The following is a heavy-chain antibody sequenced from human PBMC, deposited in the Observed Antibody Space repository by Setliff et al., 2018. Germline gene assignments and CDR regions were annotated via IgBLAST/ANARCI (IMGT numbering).Heavy chain of an antibody. Sequence: PGGSLRLSCEVSGFIVSNNEMSWVRQAPGKGLEWVSSIRGSGERTFYLDSVRGRFTISRDNSKNTLYLQMSSLRAEDTAVYYCARDPNGDYIGAFDMWGQGTMVTVSS. CDR2: IRGSGERT. V-gene: IGHV3-23*01. D-gene: IGHD4-17*01. J-gene: IGHJ3*02. CDR1: GFIVSNNE. CDR3: ARDPNGDYIGAFDM.